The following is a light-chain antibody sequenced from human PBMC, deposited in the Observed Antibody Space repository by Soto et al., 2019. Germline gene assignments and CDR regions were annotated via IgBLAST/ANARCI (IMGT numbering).Light chain of an antibody. CDR1: QSVNSD. CDR3: QQYKYWPRT. CDR2: GAS. V-gene: IGKV3-15*01. Sequence: VMTQSPAIMSVYPGERATLSCRASQSVNSDLAWYQQKPGQAPRLLIQGASTRATGIPARFSGSGSGTEFTLTISSLQSEDFAVYYCQQYKYWPRTFGQGTKVDIK. J-gene: IGKJ1*01.